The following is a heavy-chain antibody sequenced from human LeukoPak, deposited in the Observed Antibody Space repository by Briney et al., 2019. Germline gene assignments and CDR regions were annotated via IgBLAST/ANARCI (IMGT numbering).Heavy chain of an antibody. CDR3: ARSIYDYVWGSYPPGFDP. D-gene: IGHD3-16*02. J-gene: IGHJ5*02. V-gene: IGHV4-34*01. Sequence: SETLSLTCTVSGGSISGYYWSWIRQPPGKGLEWIGEINHSGSTNYNPSLKSRVTISVDTSKNQFSLKLSSVTAADTAVYYCARSIYDYVWGSYPPGFDPWGQGTLVTVSS. CDR2: INHSGST. CDR1: GGSISGYY.